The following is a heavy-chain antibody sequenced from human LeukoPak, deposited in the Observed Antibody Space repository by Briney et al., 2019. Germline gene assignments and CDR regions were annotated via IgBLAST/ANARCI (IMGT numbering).Heavy chain of an antibody. CDR1: GGTFSSYA. V-gene: IGHV1-69*13. CDR3: ARAPEDYYDSSGYGAFDI. J-gene: IGHJ3*02. Sequence: SVKVSCKASGGTFSSYAISWVRQAPGQGLEWMGGIIPIFGTANYAQKFQGRVTITADESTSTAYMELSSLRSEDTAVYYCARAPEDYYDSSGYGAFDIWGQGTMVTVSS. D-gene: IGHD3-22*01. CDR2: IIPIFGTA.